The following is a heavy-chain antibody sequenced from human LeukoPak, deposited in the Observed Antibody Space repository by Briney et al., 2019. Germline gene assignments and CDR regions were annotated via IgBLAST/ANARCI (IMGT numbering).Heavy chain of an antibody. V-gene: IGHV3-66*02. CDR3: ARQDTFDI. CDR1: GFTVSRNF. CDR2: IYTGGNT. Sequence: PGGSLRLSCAASGFTVSRNFMNRVRQAPGKGLEWVSVIYTGGNTYYADSEKGRFTIYRDNSKNTLYLQMNSLRVEDTAVYYCARQDTFDIWGQGTMVTVSS. J-gene: IGHJ3*02.